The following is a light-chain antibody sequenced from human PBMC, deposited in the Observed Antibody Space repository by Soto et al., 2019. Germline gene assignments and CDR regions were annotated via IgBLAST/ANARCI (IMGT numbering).Light chain of an antibody. V-gene: IGKV1-5*03. CDR1: QSISTW. J-gene: IGKJ3*01. CDR3: QNRTTYSGT. Sequence: DIHMTQSPATLSASVGDRVTITCRASQSISTWLAWYQQKPGKAPKLMIYWATSLESGVPSRFSRSGSGTEFTLTISRLQPDDFAIYYCQNRTTYSGTFGLGSKVDIK. CDR2: WAT.